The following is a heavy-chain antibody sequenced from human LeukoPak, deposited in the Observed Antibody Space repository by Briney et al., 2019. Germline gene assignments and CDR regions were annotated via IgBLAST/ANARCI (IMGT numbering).Heavy chain of an antibody. D-gene: IGHD6-19*01. Sequence: SETLSLTCTVSGGSISSSSYYWGWIRQPPGKGLEWIGSIYYSGSTYYNPSLKSRVTISVDTSKNQFSLKLSSVTAADTAVYYCARGLGIAVAGEAPWGQGTLVTVSS. V-gene: IGHV4-39*01. CDR1: GGSISSSSYY. CDR3: ARGLGIAVAGEAP. J-gene: IGHJ4*02. CDR2: IYYSGST.